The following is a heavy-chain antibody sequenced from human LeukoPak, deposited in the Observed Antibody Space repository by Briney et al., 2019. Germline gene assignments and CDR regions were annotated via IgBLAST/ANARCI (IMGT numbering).Heavy chain of an antibody. CDR1: GYTFTSYY. CDR2: INPSGGST. D-gene: IGHD3-3*01. Sequence: APVKVSCKASGYTFTSYYMHWVRQAPGQGLEWMGIINPSGGSTSYAQKFQGRVTMTRDTSTSTVYMELSSLRSEDTAVYYCARLRFLEWPKAPYNWFDPWGQGTLVTVSS. J-gene: IGHJ5*02. V-gene: IGHV1-46*01. CDR3: ARLRFLEWPKAPYNWFDP.